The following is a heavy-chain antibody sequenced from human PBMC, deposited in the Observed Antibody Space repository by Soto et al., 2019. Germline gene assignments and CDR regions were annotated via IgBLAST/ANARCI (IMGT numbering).Heavy chain of an antibody. J-gene: IGHJ4*01. CDR2: IYSDDYT. CDR1: GLTVSSSY. D-gene: IGHD2-2*01. V-gene: IGHV3-66*01. Sequence: PGGSLRLSCAASGLTVSSSYMSWVRQVPGKGLEWVSIIYSDDYTYYAASVKGRFTISRDNSRNTLYLQMNSLRVEDTAVYYCAKRKFCPSTTYFDDWRHGTPVTVSS. CDR3: AKRKFCPSTTYFDD.